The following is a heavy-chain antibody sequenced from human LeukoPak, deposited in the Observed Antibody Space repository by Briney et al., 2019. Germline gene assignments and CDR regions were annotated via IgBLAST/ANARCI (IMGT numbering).Heavy chain of an antibody. V-gene: IGHV3-23*01. D-gene: IGHD5-18*01. Sequence: GGSLRLSCAASGFTFSTYAMSWVRQAPGKGLEWVSAIGGSGDFTYYAEYVRGRFTISRDNSKKTLYLQMNSLRAEDTAVYYCAREGFDSYGTTKDAFDVWGQGTMVTVSS. J-gene: IGHJ3*01. CDR1: GFTFSTYA. CDR3: AREGFDSYGTTKDAFDV. CDR2: IGGSGDFT.